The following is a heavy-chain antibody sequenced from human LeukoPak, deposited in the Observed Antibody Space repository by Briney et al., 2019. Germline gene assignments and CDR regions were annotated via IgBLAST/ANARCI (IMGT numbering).Heavy chain of an antibody. J-gene: IGHJ5*02. CDR3: TKMGDFDSSGYYRSSNWFDP. Sequence: GGSLRLSCAASGFTVNSNYMSWVRQAPGKGLEWVSAISGSGGTTYYADYVKGRFTISRDNSKNTLYLQMNSLRAEDTAVYFCTKMGDFDSSGYYRSSNWFDPWGQGTLVTVSS. V-gene: IGHV3-23*01. D-gene: IGHD3-22*01. CDR2: ISGSGGTT. CDR1: GFTVNSNY.